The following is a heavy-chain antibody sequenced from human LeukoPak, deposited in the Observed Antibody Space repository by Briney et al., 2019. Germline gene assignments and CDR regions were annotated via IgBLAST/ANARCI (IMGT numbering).Heavy chain of an antibody. V-gene: IGHV3-7*01. CDR3: VRDRGYCSGGTCYALWDY. J-gene: IGHJ4*02. Sequence: GGSLRLSCAASGFTFSNYWMTWVRQAPGKGLEWVAHIKEDGGEKHYVDPVKGRFTISRDNAKNSLYLQMNSLRAEDTAMYYCVRDRGYCSGGTCYALWDYWGQGTLITVSS. D-gene: IGHD2-15*01. CDR2: IKEDGGEK. CDR1: GFTFSNYW.